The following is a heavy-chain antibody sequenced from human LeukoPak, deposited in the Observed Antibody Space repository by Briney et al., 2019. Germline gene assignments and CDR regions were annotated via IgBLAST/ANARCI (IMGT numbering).Heavy chain of an antibody. CDR2: ISAYNGNT. Sequence: ASVKVSCKASGYTFTSYGISWVRQAPGQGLEWMGWISAYNGNTNYAQKLQGRVTMTTDTSTSTAYMELGSLRSDDTAVYYCARDGPPDIVVVPAARGDYYYGMDVWGQGTTVTVSS. CDR1: GYTFTSYG. CDR3: ARDGPPDIVVVPAARGDYYYGMDV. D-gene: IGHD2-2*01. J-gene: IGHJ6*02. V-gene: IGHV1-18*01.